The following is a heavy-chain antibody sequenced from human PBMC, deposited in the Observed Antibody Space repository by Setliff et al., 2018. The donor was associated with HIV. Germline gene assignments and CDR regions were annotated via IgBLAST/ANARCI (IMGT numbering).Heavy chain of an antibody. Sequence: SETLSLTCTVSGGSISSNNYYWGWIRQPPGKGLEWIGSIFYSESVYYGGRTYYSPSLKSRVTISVDTSKSQFSMKLSSVTAADTAVYYCARGVPLLPPHYWGQGTLVTVSS. CDR2: IFYSESVYYGGRT. CDR3: ARGVPLLPPHY. D-gene: IGHD2-21*02. V-gene: IGHV4-39*07. J-gene: IGHJ4*02. CDR1: GGSISSNNYY.